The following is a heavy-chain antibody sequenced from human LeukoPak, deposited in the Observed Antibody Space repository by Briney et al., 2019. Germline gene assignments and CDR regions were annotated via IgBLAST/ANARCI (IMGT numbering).Heavy chain of an antibody. CDR1: GFTFSSYV. Sequence: GGSLRLSCAASGFTFSSYVMNWVRQAPGKGLEWVSAISGPGGGTYYADSVKGRFTISRDNSKNTLYLQMNSLRVEDTAIYYCAKAPQGYNSYALPANWGQGTLVTVSS. J-gene: IGHJ4*02. CDR2: ISGPGGGT. CDR3: AKAPQGYNSYALPAN. V-gene: IGHV3-23*01. D-gene: IGHD5-12*01.